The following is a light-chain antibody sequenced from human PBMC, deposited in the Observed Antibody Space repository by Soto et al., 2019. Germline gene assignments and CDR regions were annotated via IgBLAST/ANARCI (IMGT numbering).Light chain of an antibody. CDR1: QSINTF. CDR2: AAS. J-gene: IGKJ1*01. CDR3: QESHSTPRT. Sequence: DLQMTQSPSSLSASVGDRVTITCRASQSINTFLNWYQQKPGKAPKLLIYAASSLHSGVPSRFSGSGSGTDFTLTISSLQPEDFATYYCQESHSTPRTFGQGTKVEIK. V-gene: IGKV1-39*01.